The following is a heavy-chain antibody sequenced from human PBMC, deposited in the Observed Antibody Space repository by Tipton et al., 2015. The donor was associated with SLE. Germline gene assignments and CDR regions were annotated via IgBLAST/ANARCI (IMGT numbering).Heavy chain of an antibody. CDR2: FYHSGST. J-gene: IGHJ6*03. Sequence: TLSLTCTVSGGSISSNGYDWGWIRQPPGKGLEWIGSFYHSGSTYYNPSLKSRVTISVDTSKNQFSLKLSSVTAADTAQYYCARINVPTAMDFYYYYMDVWGNGTTVTVSS. V-gene: IGHV4-39*07. D-gene: IGHD2-2*01. CDR1: GGSISSNGYD. CDR3: ARINVPTAMDFYYYYMDV.